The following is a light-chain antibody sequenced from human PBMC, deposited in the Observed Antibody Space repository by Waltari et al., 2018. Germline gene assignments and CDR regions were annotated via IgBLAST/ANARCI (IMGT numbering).Light chain of an antibody. J-gene: IGKJ4*01. CDR3: QQRRNWHLT. V-gene: IGKV3-11*01. Sequence: VLLTQSPATLSLSPGQTATISSRASESVSKFLAWYQQKPGQRPRLLMYDVSTRAPGIPARFSGSGFGTDFTLTISSLEPDDFAVYYCQQRRNWHLTFGGGTRVE. CDR2: DVS. CDR1: ESVSKF.